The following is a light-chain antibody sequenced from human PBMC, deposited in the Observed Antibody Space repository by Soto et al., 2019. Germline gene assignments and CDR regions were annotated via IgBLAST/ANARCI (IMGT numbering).Light chain of an antibody. CDR2: GAS. CDR1: QTVSRSA. V-gene: IGKV3-20*01. J-gene: IGKJ5*01. Sequence: EIVLTQSPGTLSLSPGERATLSCRASQTVSRSALAWYQQKPGQAPRLLIYGASSRATGIPDRFSGSGSGTDFTLTISRLEPEDFAVYYCQQYGSSITFGQGTRLENK. CDR3: QQYGSSIT.